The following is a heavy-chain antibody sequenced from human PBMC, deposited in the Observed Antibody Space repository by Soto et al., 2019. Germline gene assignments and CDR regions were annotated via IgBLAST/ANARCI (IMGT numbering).Heavy chain of an antibody. CDR2: ISGSDGST. Sequence: GGSLRLSCAASGLTFSSYAIIFCRHSAFKGLEWVSAISGSDGSTYYADSVKGRFTISRDNSKNTLYLQMSSLRAEDTAVYYCASPPRATVTDNIFDYWGQGTLVTVSS. V-gene: IGHV3-23*01. J-gene: IGHJ4*02. CDR3: ASPPRATVTDNIFDY. CDR1: GLTFSSYA. D-gene: IGHD4-17*01.